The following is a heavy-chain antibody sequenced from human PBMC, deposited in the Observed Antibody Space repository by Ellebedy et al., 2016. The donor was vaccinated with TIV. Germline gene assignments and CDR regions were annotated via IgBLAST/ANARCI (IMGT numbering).Heavy chain of an antibody. D-gene: IGHD3-3*01. CDR3: ARVIGDFWSGYLDY. J-gene: IGHJ4*02. CDR2: IKPDGSEK. CDR1: GFTFSSYG. Sequence: GESLKISCAASGFTFSSYGMHWVRQAPGKGLEWVANIKPDGSEKHYVDSVKGRFTISRDNAKNSLYLQMNSLRAEDTAVYYCARVIGDFWSGYLDYWGQGTLVTVSS. V-gene: IGHV3-7*01.